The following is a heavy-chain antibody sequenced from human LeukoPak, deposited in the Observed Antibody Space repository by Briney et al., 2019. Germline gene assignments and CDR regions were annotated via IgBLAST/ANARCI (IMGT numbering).Heavy chain of an antibody. J-gene: IGHJ4*02. V-gene: IGHV3-23*01. Sequence: PGGSLRLSCVASGFTFSSYGMSWVRQAPGKGLEWVSGISGSGGSTYYADPVKGRFTISRDNSKNTLYLQMNSLRAEDTAIYYCAKDRHYYDSTGLFDYSGQGTLVTVSS. CDR3: AKDRHYYDSTGLFDY. CDR1: GFTFSSYG. D-gene: IGHD3-22*01. CDR2: ISGSGGST.